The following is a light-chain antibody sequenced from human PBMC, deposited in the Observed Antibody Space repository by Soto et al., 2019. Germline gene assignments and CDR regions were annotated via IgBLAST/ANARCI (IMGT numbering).Light chain of an antibody. CDR2: GAS. V-gene: IGKV3-20*01. CDR1: QTVSITY. CDR3: QQYGSSPLIS. J-gene: IGKJ5*01. Sequence: FLTHSPGTLSLSPGESATLSCRASQTVSITYLTWYQQKPGQAPRLLIFGASKRATGIPDRFSGSGSGRDFTLTISGLEPEDFAVYYCQQYGSSPLISFGQGTRLEIK.